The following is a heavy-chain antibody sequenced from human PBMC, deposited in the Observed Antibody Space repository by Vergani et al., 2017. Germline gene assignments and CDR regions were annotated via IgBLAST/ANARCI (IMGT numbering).Heavy chain of an antibody. D-gene: IGHD3-16*01. CDR2: ISAYNGNT. J-gene: IGHJ4*02. CDR1: GYTFTSYG. V-gene: IGHV1-18*01. CDR3: ARDRPTSKVMGYDFDY. Sequence: QVQLVQSGAEVKKPGASVKVSCKASGYTFTSYGISWVRQAPGQGLEWMGWISAYNGNTNYAQKLQGRVTMTTDTSTSTDYMELRSLRSDDTAVYYCARDRPTSKVMGYDFDYWGQGTLVTVSS.